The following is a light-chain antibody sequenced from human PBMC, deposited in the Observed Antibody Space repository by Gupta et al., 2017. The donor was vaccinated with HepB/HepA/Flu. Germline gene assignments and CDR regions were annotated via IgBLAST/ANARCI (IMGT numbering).Light chain of an antibody. Sequence: QSVLTQPPSVSGAPGQRVTISCTGSSSNIGAGYAVHWYQQLPGTAPKLLIYGNSHRHSGVPDRFSGSKSGTSASLAITGLQAEDEADYYCQSYDSSLSGVVFGGGTKLTVL. CDR3: QSYDSSLSGVV. J-gene: IGLJ2*01. CDR1: SSNIGAGYA. V-gene: IGLV1-40*01. CDR2: GNS.